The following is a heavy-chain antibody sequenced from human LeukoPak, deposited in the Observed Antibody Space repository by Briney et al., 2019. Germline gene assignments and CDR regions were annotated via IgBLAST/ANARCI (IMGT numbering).Heavy chain of an antibody. CDR1: GFTFSSYG. V-gene: IGHV3-30*03. J-gene: IGHJ4*02. Sequence: GGSLRLSCAASGFTFSSYGMHWVRQAPGKGLEWVAVISYDGSNKYYADSVKGRFTISRDDSKDTLFLQMNSLRPDDTAVYFCAREVVDYVGNLDSWGQGTQVTVSS. CDR2: ISYDGSNK. D-gene: IGHD4-17*01. CDR3: AREVVDYVGNLDS.